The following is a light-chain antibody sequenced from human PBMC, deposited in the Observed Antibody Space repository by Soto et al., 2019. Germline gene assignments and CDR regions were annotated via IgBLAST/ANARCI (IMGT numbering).Light chain of an antibody. CDR3: QQRHMWPIT. CDR2: DAY. J-gene: IGKJ5*01. Sequence: EVVLTQSPVTLSLSPGERATLSCSASQSIRGLLAWYQQKPGQAPRLLIYDAYTRATGIPPRFSGSGSGTDFTLTISSLEPEDSAVYYCQQRHMWPITFGQGTRVEIK. CDR1: QSIRGL. V-gene: IGKV3-11*01.